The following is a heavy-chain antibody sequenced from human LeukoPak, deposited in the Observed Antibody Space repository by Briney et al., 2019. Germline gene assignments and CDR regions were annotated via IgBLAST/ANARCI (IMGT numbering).Heavy chain of an antibody. J-gene: IGHJ4*02. V-gene: IGHV3-23*01. CDR1: GFTFSSYA. Sequence: GGSLRLSCAASGFTFSSYAMSWVRQAPGKGLEWVSAISGSGGSTYYADSVKGRFTISRDNPKNTLYLQMNRLRAEDTAVYYCASVPGRYCGGDCYTPDWGQGTLVTVSS. CDR2: ISGSGGST. CDR3: ASVPGRYCGGDCYTPD. D-gene: IGHD2-21*02.